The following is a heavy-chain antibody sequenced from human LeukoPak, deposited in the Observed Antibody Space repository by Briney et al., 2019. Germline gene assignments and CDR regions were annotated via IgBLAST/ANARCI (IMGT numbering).Heavy chain of an antibody. CDR3: AKAGRWGDFDY. J-gene: IGHJ4*02. CDR2: ISWNSGSI. Sequence: GRSLRLSCAASGFTFDDYAMHWVRQAPGKGLEWVSGISWNSGSIGYADSVKGRFTISRDNAKNSLYLQMNSLRAEDTALYYCAKAGRWGDFDYWGQGTLVTVSS. CDR1: GFTFDDYA. D-gene: IGHD3-16*01. V-gene: IGHV3-9*01.